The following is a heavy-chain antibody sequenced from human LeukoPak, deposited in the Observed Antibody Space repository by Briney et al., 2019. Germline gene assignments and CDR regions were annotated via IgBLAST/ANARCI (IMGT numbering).Heavy chain of an antibody. D-gene: IGHD2-21*02. CDR1: GGSISSTDSY. Sequence: SDTLSLTCTISGGSISSTDSYWCWIRQRPGKGLEWIGSIYYSGTTYYNPSLKSRVTISIDTSKSQSSLKLSSVTAADTAVYYCARRAVVTAYYFDHWGQGTLVTVSS. J-gene: IGHJ4*02. V-gene: IGHV4-39*01. CDR2: IYYSGTT. CDR3: ARRAVVTAYYFDH.